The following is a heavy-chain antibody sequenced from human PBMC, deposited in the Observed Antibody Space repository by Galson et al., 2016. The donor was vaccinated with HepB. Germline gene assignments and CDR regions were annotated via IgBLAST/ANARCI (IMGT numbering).Heavy chain of an antibody. CDR3: AKETNHGSGNSYKSYYYYGMDV. CDR1: GISFSSYA. Sequence: SLRLSCAASGISFSSYAMSWVRQSPGKGLEWVSGIDGSGAKKHHSDSVKGRFSIFRDNLQKTLYLQMNSLRPEDTAVYYCAKETNHGSGNSYKSYYYYGMDVWGQGTTVTVSS. J-gene: IGHJ6*02. CDR2: IDGSGAKK. D-gene: IGHD3-10*01. V-gene: IGHV3-23*01.